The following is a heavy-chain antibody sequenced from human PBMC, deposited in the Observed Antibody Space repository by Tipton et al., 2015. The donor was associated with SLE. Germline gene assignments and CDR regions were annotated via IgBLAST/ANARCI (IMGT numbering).Heavy chain of an antibody. CDR2: VSFSGRT. J-gene: IGHJ4*02. V-gene: IGHV4-61*08. D-gene: IGHD1-1*01. CDR3: ARGSVQGLAVTTYFDL. Sequence: TLSLTCTVSGDSISSGGYYWSWIRQPPGQGLEWIGYVSFSGRTIYNPSLKSRGTISVDTSKNQFSLTLSSVTAADSAVYFCARGSVQGLAVTTYFDLWGQGTPVTVSS. CDR1: GDSISSGGYY.